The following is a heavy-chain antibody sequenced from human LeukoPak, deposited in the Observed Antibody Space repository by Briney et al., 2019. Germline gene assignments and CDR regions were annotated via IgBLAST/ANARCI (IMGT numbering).Heavy chain of an antibody. Sequence: ASVKVSCKASGYTFTSYGISWVRQAPGQGLEWMGWISAYNGNTNYAQKLQGRVTMTTDTSTSTAYMELRSLRSDDTAVYYCARGYEDDFSESYYWFDPWGQGTLVTVSS. CDR2: ISAYNGNT. D-gene: IGHD1-26*01. J-gene: IGHJ5*02. CDR3: ARGYEDDFSESYYWFDP. V-gene: IGHV1-18*01. CDR1: GYTFTSYG.